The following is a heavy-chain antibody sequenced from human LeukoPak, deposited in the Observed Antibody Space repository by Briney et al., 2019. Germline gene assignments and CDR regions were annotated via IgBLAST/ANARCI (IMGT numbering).Heavy chain of an antibody. CDR3: ARGLVGYYGSGSLYYYYGMDV. CDR1: GFTFRTYS. CDR2: ISSHSIYI. D-gene: IGHD3-10*01. J-gene: IGHJ6*02. Sequence: GGSLRLSCAASGFTFRTYSMNWVRQAPGKGLEWVSTISSHSIYIYYADSVKGRFTISRDNSKNTLYLQMNSLRAEDTAVYYCARGLVGYYGSGSLYYYYGMDVWGQGTTVTVSS. V-gene: IGHV3-21*01.